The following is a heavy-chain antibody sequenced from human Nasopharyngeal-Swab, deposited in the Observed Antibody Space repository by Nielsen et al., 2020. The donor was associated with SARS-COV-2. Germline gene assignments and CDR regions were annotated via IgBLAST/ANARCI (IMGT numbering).Heavy chain of an antibody. CDR3: ARSSDTAMVSRYYYYGMDV. CDR2: FYPGDSDT. V-gene: IGHV5-51*01. Sequence: GEFLKISCKGSGYSFASYCIGWVRQMPGKGLEWMGIFYPGDSDTRYSPSFQGQVTISADKSISTAYLQWSSLKASDTAMYYCARSSDTAMVSRYYYYGMDVWGQGTTVTVSS. J-gene: IGHJ6*02. CDR1: GYSFASYC. D-gene: IGHD5-18*01.